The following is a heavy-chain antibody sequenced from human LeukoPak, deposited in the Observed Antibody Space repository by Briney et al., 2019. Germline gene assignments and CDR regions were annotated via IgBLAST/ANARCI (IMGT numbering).Heavy chain of an antibody. V-gene: IGHV4-34*01. CDR3: ARGRDYGGNSGRIDY. D-gene: IGHD4-23*01. Sequence: PSETLSLTCAVYGGSFSGYYWSWIRQPPGKGLEWIGEINHSGRTNYNPSLKSRVTISVGTSKNQFSLKLSSVTAADTAVYDCARGRDYGGNSGRIDYWGQGTLVTVSS. CDR2: INHSGRT. CDR1: GGSFSGYY. J-gene: IGHJ4*02.